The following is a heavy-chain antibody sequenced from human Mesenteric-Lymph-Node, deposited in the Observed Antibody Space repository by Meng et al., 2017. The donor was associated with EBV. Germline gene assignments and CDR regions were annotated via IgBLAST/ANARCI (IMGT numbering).Heavy chain of an antibody. V-gene: IGHV3-21*01. J-gene: IGHJ4*02. CDR3: ARGYGYDILTGSNYFDS. CDR2: ISSSGGQT. Sequence: EVHLVESGGGRVKPGGPLRLSCAASGFILSPYTMNWVRQAPGKGLEWISYISSSGGQTYYADSVKGRFTISRDNAKNSLYLQMNSLRAEDTAVYYCARGYGYDILTGSNYFDSWGQGTLVTVSS. CDR1: GFILSPYT. D-gene: IGHD3-9*01.